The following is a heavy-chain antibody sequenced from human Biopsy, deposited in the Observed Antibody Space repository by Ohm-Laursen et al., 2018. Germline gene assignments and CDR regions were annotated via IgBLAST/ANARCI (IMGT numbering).Heavy chain of an antibody. V-gene: IGHV4-31*01. D-gene: IGHD3-10*01. Sequence: SQTLSLTCTVSGGSISSDYWNWFRQHPEKGLEWIGYISSGGYRKYTPSLQSLITISMDTSRNQFSLRLNSVTSADTAVYYCARAPYVSGSFGWFDPWGQGIVVTVSS. CDR3: ARAPYVSGSFGWFDP. J-gene: IGHJ5*02. CDR1: GGSISSDY. CDR2: ISSGGYR.